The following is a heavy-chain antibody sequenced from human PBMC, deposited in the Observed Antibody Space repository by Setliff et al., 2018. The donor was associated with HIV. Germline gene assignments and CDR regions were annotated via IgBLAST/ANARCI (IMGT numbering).Heavy chain of an antibody. CDR1: GGSISSYY. V-gene: IGHV4-59*08. Sequence: PSETLSLTCTVSGGSISSYYWSWIRQPPGKGLEWIGYIYYSGTTNYNPSLKSRVTISIATSKNQFSLKLSSVTAADTAVYYCIIAYSSGWLAPMGFDSWGQGTLVTVSS. CDR2: IYYSGTT. J-gene: IGHJ4*02. D-gene: IGHD6-19*01. CDR3: IIAYSSGWLAPMGFDS.